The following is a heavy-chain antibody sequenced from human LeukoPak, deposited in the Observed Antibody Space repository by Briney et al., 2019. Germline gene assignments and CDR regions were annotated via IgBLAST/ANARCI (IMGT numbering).Heavy chain of an antibody. J-gene: IGHJ4*02. V-gene: IGHV4-61*02. CDR1: GGSISSGGHY. CDR3: ARETGATVFDH. D-gene: IGHD1-26*01. CDR2: IYSTGST. Sequence: SQTLPLTCTVSGGSISSGGHYWSWIRQPAGKGLEYLGRIYSTGSTNYNPSLRSRVTISLDTSKNHFSLKLSSVTAADTAIYYCARETGATVFDHWGQGTLVTVSS.